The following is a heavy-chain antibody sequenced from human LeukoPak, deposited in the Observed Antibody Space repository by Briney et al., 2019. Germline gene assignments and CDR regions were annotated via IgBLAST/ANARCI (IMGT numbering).Heavy chain of an antibody. CDR1: GFTFSSYA. D-gene: IGHD2-15*01. CDR3: AKRGYCSVASCSQTPYYFDH. CDR2: ISYDGSNK. V-gene: IGHV3-30-3*02. Sequence: PGGSLRLSCAASGFTFSSYAMHWVRQAPGKGLELVAVISYDGSNKYYADSVKGRFTISRDNSKNTLYLQMNSLRAEDTAVYYCAKRGYCSVASCSQTPYYFDHWGQGTLVTVSS. J-gene: IGHJ4*02.